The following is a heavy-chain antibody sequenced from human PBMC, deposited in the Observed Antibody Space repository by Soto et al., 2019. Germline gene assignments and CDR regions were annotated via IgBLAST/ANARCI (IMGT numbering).Heavy chain of an antibody. D-gene: IGHD2-15*01. CDR2: VHSNGNT. J-gene: IGHJ4*02. CDR3: ARGQVVAAQH. Sequence: SETLSLTCTVSGDSISNYYWAWIRQPPGKGLEWIGYVHSNGNTHHNPSLKSRVTISVDRSKNQFSLKLSSVTAADTAVYYCARGQVVAAQHWGQGTLVTVSS. V-gene: IGHV4-59*12. CDR1: GDSISNYY.